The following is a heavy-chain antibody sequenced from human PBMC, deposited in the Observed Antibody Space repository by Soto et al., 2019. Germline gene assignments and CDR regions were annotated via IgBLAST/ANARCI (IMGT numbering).Heavy chain of an antibody. CDR3: ASERRVHVNWYDA. D-gene: IGHD1-1*01. CDR2: IFYSGSA. Sequence: SETLSLTCTVSGGSISSGDYYCSWIRQPPWKDLEWIGYIFYSGSAYYNPSLKSRVAISVDTSKNQFSQKLCSVIAAAPAVSHCASERRVHVNWYDAWGKGNLVTVSS. V-gene: IGHV4-30-4*01. J-gene: IGHJ5*02. CDR1: GGSISSGDYY.